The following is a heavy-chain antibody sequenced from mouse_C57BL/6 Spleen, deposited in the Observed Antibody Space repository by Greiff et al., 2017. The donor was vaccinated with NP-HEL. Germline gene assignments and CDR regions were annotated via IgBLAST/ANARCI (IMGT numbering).Heavy chain of an antibody. V-gene: IGHV5-9-1*02. D-gene: IGHD2-5*01. CDR1: GFTFSSYA. Sequence: EVKLEESGEGLVKPGGSLKLSCAASGFTFSSYAMSWVRQTPEKRLEWVAYISSGGDYIYYADTVKGRFTISRDNARNTLYLQMSSLKSEDTAMYYCTIYSNYGDWYFDVWGTGTTVTVSS. CDR3: TIYSNYGDWYFDV. J-gene: IGHJ1*03. CDR2: ISSGGDYI.